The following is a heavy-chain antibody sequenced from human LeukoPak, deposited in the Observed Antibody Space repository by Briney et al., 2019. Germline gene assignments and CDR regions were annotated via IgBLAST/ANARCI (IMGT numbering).Heavy chain of an antibody. J-gene: IGHJ4*02. V-gene: IGHV3-30*19. Sequence: PPGRSLRLSCAASGFTFSSYGMHWVRQAPGKGLEWVAVISYDGSNKYYADSVRGRFTISRDNSKNTLYLQMNSLRAEDTAVYYCARDQPEVIINLFDYWGRGTLVTVSS. CDR3: ARDQPEVIINLFDY. D-gene: IGHD3-3*01. CDR2: ISYDGSNK. CDR1: GFTFSSYG.